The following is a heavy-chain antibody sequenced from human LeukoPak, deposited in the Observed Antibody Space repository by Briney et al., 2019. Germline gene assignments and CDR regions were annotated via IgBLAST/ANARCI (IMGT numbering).Heavy chain of an antibody. V-gene: IGHV3-30*04. CDR1: GFTFSSYA. CDR2: ISYDGSNK. J-gene: IGHJ4*02. D-gene: IGHD3-10*01. CDR3: ARDYYGSGEFDY. Sequence: QPGGSLRLSCAASGFTFSSYAMRWVRQAPGKGLEWVAVISYDGSNKYYADSVKGRFTISRDNSKNTLYLQMNSLRAEDTAVYYCARDYYGSGEFDYWGQGTLVTVSS.